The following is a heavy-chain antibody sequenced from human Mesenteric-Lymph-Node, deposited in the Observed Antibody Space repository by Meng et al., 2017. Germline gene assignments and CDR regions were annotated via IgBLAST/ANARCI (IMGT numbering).Heavy chain of an antibody. CDR1: GFTFSSYA. J-gene: IGHJ4*02. Sequence: GESLKISCAASGFTFSSYAMHWDRQAPGKGLEWVAVISYDGSNKYYADSVKGRFTISRDNSKNTLYLQMNSLRAEDTAVYYCARAEHALGYCSGGSCYSLDYWGQGTLVTVSS. D-gene: IGHD2-15*01. CDR2: ISYDGSNK. CDR3: ARAEHALGYCSGGSCYSLDY. V-gene: IGHV3-30*04.